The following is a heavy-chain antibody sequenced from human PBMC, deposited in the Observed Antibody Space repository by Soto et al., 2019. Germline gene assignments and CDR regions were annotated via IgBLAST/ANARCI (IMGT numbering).Heavy chain of an antibody. CDR2: IWYDGSNK. CDR3: ARDGIRGVIPMYYFDY. CDR1: GFTFSSYG. J-gene: IGHJ4*02. Sequence: GGSLRLSCAASGFTFSSYGMHWVRQAPGKGLEREAVIWYDGSNKYYADSVKGRFTISRDNSKNTLYLQMNSLRAEDTAVYFCARDGIRGVIPMYYFDYWGQGTLVTVSS. V-gene: IGHV3-33*01. D-gene: IGHD3-10*01.